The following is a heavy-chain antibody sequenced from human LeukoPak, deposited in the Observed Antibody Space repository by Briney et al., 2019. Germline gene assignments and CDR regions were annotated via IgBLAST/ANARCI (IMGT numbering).Heavy chain of an antibody. CDR2: IIPIFGTA. CDR1: GGTFSSYA. J-gene: IGHJ4*02. CDR3: ARSPLGGYSYGSHEPFDY. D-gene: IGHD5-18*01. V-gene: IGHV1-69*13. Sequence: GASVKVSCKASGGTFSSYAISWVRQAPGQGLEWMGGIIPIFGTANYAQKFQGRVTITAGESMSTAYMELSSLRSEDTAVYYCARSPLGGYSYGSHEPFDYWGQGTLVTVSS.